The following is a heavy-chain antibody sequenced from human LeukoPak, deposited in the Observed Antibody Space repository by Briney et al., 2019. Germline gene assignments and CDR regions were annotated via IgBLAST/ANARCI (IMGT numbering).Heavy chain of an antibody. CDR1: GFTFSSYG. CDR2: IRYDGSNK. D-gene: IGHD5-18*01. CDR3: AREKIQLWLNNWFDP. V-gene: IGHV3-30*02. Sequence: GGSLRLSCAASGFTFSSYGMHWVRQAPGKGLEWVAFIRYDGSNKYYADSVKGRFTISRDNSKNTLYLQMNSLRAEDTAVYYCAREKIQLWLNNWFDPWGQGPLVTVSS. J-gene: IGHJ5*02.